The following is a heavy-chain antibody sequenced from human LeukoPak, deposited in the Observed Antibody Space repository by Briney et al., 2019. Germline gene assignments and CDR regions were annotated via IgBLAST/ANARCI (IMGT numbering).Heavy chain of an antibody. D-gene: IGHD4-23*01. CDR1: GFTFDDYA. Sequence: GGSLRLSCAVSGFTFDDYAMHWVRQVPGKGLEWVSGINWNSDSIGYADSVKGRFTTSRDNAKNSLYLQMNSLRAEDTALYHCARGGDGGDAFDIWGQGTMVTVSS. CDR3: ARGGDGGDAFDI. J-gene: IGHJ3*02. CDR2: INWNSDSI. V-gene: IGHV3-9*01.